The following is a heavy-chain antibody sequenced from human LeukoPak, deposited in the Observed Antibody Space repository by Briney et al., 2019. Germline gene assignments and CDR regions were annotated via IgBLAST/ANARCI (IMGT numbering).Heavy chain of an antibody. Sequence: PGGSVRLSCAASGFTFRNYDMHWVRQSIEKGLEWVSGIGAAGDTYCLGSVKGRFTISRDNPKNTLYLQMNSLRAEDTAVYFCAKRGVVIRVILVGFHKEAYYFDSWGQGALVTVSS. CDR3: AKRGVVIRVILVGFHKEAYYFDS. J-gene: IGHJ4*02. V-gene: IGHV3-13*01. CDR1: GFTFRNYD. D-gene: IGHD3-22*01. CDR2: IGAAGDT.